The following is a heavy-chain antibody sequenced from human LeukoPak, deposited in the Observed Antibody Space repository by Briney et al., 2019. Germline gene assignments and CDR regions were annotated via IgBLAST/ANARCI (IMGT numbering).Heavy chain of an antibody. V-gene: IGHV1-18*01. Sequence: ASVKVSCKASGYTFTSYGISWVRQAPGQGLEWMGWISAYNGNTNNAQKLQGRVTMTTDTSTSTAYMELRSLRSEDTAVYYCARDRSNLEWLLLGYYYYGMDVWGQGTTVTAS. CDR2: ISAYNGNT. D-gene: IGHD3-3*01. CDR1: GYTFTSYG. J-gene: IGHJ6*02. CDR3: ARDRSNLEWLLLGYYYYGMDV.